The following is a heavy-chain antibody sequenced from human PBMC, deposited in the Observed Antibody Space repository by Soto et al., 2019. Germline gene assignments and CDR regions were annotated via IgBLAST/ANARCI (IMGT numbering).Heavy chain of an antibody. J-gene: IGHJ6*02. Sequence: QVQLVESGGGVVQPGRSLKLPCAASGCPFSSYAMHWARKAPAKGLEWVAVISYDGSNKYYADSVMGRFTISRDNSKNTLYLQMHRLRAEDTAVYYCARDLVVVAATPYYYYYGMDVWGQGTPVTVSS. CDR3: ARDLVVVAATPYYYYYGMDV. CDR1: GCPFSSYA. D-gene: IGHD2-15*01. V-gene: IGHV3-30-3*01. CDR2: ISYDGSNK.